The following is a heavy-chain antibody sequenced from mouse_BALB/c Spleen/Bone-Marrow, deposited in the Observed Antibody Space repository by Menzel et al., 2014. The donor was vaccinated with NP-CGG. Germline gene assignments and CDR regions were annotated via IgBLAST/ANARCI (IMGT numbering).Heavy chain of an antibody. V-gene: IGHV5-17*02. D-gene: IGHD1-2*01. CDR1: GFTFSNFG. CDR2: ISSDSTI. CDR3: ARDYGYGAMDY. Sequence: EVQRVESGGGLVQPGGSRKLSCAASGFTFSNFGMHWVHQAPEKGLEWVAYISSDSTIYYADTVKGRFTISRDNPTNTLFLQMASLRSEDTAMYYCARDYGYGAMDYWGQGTSVTVSS. J-gene: IGHJ4*01.